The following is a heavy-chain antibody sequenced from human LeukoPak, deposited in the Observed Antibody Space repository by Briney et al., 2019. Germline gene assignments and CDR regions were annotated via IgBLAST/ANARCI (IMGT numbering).Heavy chain of an antibody. CDR3: TSYYCSGGSCYGP. V-gene: IGHV3-21*01. D-gene: IGHD2-15*01. CDR1: GFTFSSYS. CDR2: ISSSSSYI. J-gene: IGHJ5*02. Sequence: GGSLRLSCAASGFTFSSYSMNWVRQAPGKGLEWVSSISSSSSYIYYADSVKGRFTISRDNAKNSLYLQMNSLRAEDTAVYYCTSYYCSGGSCYGPWGQGTLVTVSS.